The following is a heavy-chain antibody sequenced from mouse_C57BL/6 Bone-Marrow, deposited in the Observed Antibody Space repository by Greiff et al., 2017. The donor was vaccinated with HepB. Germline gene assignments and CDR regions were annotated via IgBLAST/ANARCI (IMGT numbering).Heavy chain of an antibody. CDR2: IRLKSDNYAT. Sequence: EVKVEESGGGLVQPGGSMKLSCVASGFTFSNYWMNWVRQSPEKGLEWVAQIRLKSDNYATHYAESVKGRFTISRDDSKSSVYLQMNNLRAEDTGIYYCTVCGNTPAYWGQGTLVTVSA. J-gene: IGHJ3*01. D-gene: IGHD2-1*01. V-gene: IGHV6-3*01. CDR3: TVCGNTPAY. CDR1: GFTFSNYW.